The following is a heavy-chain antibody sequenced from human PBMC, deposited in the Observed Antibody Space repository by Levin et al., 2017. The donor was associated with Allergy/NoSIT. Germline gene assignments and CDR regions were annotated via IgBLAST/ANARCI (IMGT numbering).Heavy chain of an antibody. CDR3: AKDLMGAAAGT. Sequence: PGESLKISCAASGFTFSSYAMSWVRQAPRKGLEWVSAISGSGGSTYYADSVKGRFTISRDNSKNTLYLQMNSLRAEDTAVYYCAKDLMGAAAGTWGQGTLVTVSS. V-gene: IGHV3-23*01. D-gene: IGHD6-13*01. CDR1: GFTFSSYA. CDR2: ISGSGGST. J-gene: IGHJ5*02.